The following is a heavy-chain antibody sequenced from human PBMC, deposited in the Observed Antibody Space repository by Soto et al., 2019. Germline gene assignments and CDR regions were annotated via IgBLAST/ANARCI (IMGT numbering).Heavy chain of an antibody. CDR1: GGSISSGGYS. D-gene: IGHD3-22*01. J-gene: IGHJ4*02. V-gene: IGHV4-30-2*01. CDR2: IYHSGST. Sequence: SETLSLTCAVSGGSISSGGYSWSWIRQPPGKGLEWIGYIYHSGSTYYNPSLKSRVTISVDRSKNQFSLKLSSVTVAGTAVYYCARGGDDSSGYPKYYFDSWGQGTPVTV. CDR3: ARGGDDSSGYPKYYFDS.